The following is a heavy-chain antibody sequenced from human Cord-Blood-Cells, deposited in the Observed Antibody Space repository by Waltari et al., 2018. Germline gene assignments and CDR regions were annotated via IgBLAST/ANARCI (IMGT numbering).Heavy chain of an antibody. CDR3: ARVRAGDYDY. Sequence: QVQLVLSGAVVKKPGSSVTVSCKASGCTFSRYALRCVRQAPGQGLEWMGRIIPSVGTANYAQKFQGRVTITADKSTSTAYMELSSLRSEDTAVDYCARVRAGDYDYWGQGTLVTVSS. D-gene: IGHD7-27*01. V-gene: IGHV1-69*06. J-gene: IGHJ4*02. CDR2: IIPSVGTA. CDR1: GCTFSRYA.